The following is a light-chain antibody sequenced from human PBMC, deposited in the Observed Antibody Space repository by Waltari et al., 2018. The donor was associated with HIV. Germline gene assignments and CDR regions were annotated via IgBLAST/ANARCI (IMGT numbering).Light chain of an antibody. CDR2: GAS. Sequence: EIVLTQSPVTLSLYPGERATLSCRASQSVRNTYLAWYQQKPGQAPRLLIYGASSRATGIPDRFSGSGSGTDFTLTISGLEPEDFAVYYCQQYGTSPRTFGQGTKVEIK. J-gene: IGKJ1*01. CDR1: QSVRNTY. CDR3: QQYGTSPRT. V-gene: IGKV3-20*01.